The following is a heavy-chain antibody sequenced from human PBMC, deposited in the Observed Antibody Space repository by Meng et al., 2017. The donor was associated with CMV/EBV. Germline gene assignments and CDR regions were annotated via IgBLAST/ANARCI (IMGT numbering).Heavy chain of an antibody. CDR2: IYSGGST. D-gene: IGHD6-19*01. Sequence: LSLTCAASGFTVSSNYMSWVRQAPGKGLEWVSVIYSGGSTYYADSVKGRFTISRDNSKNTLYLQMNSLRAEDTAVYYCARGPSSGWYWGWGQGTLVTVSS. J-gene: IGHJ4*02. V-gene: IGHV3-53*01. CDR1: GFTVSSNY. CDR3: ARGPSSGWYWG.